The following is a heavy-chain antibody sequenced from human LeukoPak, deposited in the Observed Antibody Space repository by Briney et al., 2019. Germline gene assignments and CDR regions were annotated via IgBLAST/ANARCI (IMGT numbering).Heavy chain of an antibody. V-gene: IGHV3-30*02. D-gene: IGHD1-26*01. J-gene: IGHJ4*02. CDR1: GFTFSSYG. Sequence: QPGGSVRLSCAASGFTFSSYGMHWVHQAPGKGLEWVAFIRYDGSNKYYADSVKGRFTISRDNSKNALYLQMNSLRAEDTAVYYCAKDTRRANYFDYWGQGTLVTVSS. CDR2: IRYDGSNK. CDR3: AKDTRRANYFDY.